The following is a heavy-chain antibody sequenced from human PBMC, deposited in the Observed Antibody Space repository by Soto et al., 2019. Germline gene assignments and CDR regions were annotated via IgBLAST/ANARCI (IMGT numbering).Heavy chain of an antibody. CDR2: ISGSGGST. Sequence: GSLRLSCAASGFTFSSYAMSWVRQAPGKGLEWVSAISGSGGSTYYADSVKGQFTISRDNSKNTLYLQMNSLRAEDTAVYYCAKRPGPITIFGVVTYYFDYWGQGTLVTVSS. D-gene: IGHD3-3*01. V-gene: IGHV3-23*01. CDR3: AKRPGPITIFGVVTYYFDY. CDR1: GFTFSSYA. J-gene: IGHJ4*02.